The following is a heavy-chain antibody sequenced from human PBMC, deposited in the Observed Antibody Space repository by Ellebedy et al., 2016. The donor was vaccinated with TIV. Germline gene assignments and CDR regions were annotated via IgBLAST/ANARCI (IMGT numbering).Heavy chain of an antibody. CDR3: ASDGVVVAATTLDY. Sequence: GESLKISCAASGSTFSKYWMHWVRQVPGKGLLWVSQINSDGSSTTYADSVKGRFTISRDNAKNTLYLQMNSLRADDTAVYFCASDGVVVAATTLDYWGQGTLVTVSS. J-gene: IGHJ4*02. D-gene: IGHD2-15*01. V-gene: IGHV3-74*03. CDR1: GSTFSKYW. CDR2: INSDGSST.